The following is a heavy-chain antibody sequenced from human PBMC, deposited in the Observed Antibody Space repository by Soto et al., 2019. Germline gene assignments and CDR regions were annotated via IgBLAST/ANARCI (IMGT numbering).Heavy chain of an antibody. CDR3: ARLYGLDAFDI. V-gene: IGHV4-39*07. J-gene: IGHJ3*02. D-gene: IGHD4-17*01. CDR2: IYYSGST. CDR1: GGSISSSSYY. Sequence: PSETLSLTCTVSGGSISSSSYYWGWIRQPPGKGLEWIGSIYYSGSTYYNPSFKSRVTLFVDTSKNQFSLKLSSVTAADTAVYYCARLYGLDAFDIWGQGTMVTVSS.